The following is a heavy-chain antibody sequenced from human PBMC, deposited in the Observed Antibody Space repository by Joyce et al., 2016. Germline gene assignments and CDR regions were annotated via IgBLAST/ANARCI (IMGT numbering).Heavy chain of an antibody. J-gene: IGHJ4*02. CDR3: ARNAGSYFPCDS. Sequence: QVHLVQSGAEVKKPGASVKVSCKASGYTFSTYGLSWVRQAPGQGLEWMGWISVNNVHTLYAPNCQDRVTMTTDTSTNTAYMELRSLRSDDTAMYFCARNAGSYFPCDSWGQGTLVTVSS. D-gene: IGHD1-26*01. V-gene: IGHV1-18*01. CDR2: ISVNNVHT. CDR1: GYTFSTYG.